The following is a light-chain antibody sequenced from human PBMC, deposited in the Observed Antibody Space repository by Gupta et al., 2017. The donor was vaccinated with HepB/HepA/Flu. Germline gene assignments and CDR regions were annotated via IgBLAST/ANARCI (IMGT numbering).Light chain of an antibody. CDR1: NIGSKS. CDR2: DDS. Sequence: SSVLTQPPSVSVAPGKTARITCGGNNIGSKSVHWYQQKPGQAPVLVVYDDSDRPSGIPERFSGSNAGNTATLTISRVEAGDEADYYCQVWDSSSDHSGVFGTGTKVTVL. V-gene: IGLV3-21*03. CDR3: QVWDSSSDHSGV. J-gene: IGLJ1*01.